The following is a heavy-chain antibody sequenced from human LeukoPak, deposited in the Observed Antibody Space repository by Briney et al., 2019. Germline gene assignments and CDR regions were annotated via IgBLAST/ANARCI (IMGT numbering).Heavy chain of an antibody. CDR3: ARGRITIFGVVITLYGMDV. J-gene: IGHJ6*02. V-gene: IGHV1-8*01. CDR2: MNPNSGNT. Sequence: ASVKVSCKASGYTFISYDINWVRQATGQGLEWMGWMNPNSGNTGYAQKFQGRVTMTRNTSISTAYMELSSLRSEDTAVYYCARGRITIFGVVITLYGMDVWGQGTTVTVSS. CDR1: GYTFISYD. D-gene: IGHD3-3*01.